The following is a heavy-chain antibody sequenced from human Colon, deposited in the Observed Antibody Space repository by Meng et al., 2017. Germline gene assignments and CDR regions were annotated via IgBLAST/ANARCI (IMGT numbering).Heavy chain of an antibody. CDR2: IVPDGRIT. D-gene: IGHD3-3*01. Sequence: GGSLRLSCGASGFNFGDYIMHVVRQSPGRGLEWVSRIVPDGRITTYADSVKGRFTVSRDHAKKTLYLQMNSLRADDTAVYYCARDLGWVLFDYWGQGALVTVSS. J-gene: IGHJ4*02. V-gene: IGHV3-74*01. CDR1: GFNFGDYI. CDR3: ARDLGWVLFDY.